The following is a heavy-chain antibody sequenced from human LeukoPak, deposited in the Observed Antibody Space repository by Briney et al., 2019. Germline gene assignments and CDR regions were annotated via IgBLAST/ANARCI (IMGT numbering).Heavy chain of an antibody. Sequence: GGSLRLSCAASGFTSSSYWMTWVRPAPGKGLECVANLNEDGSEMYHVDSVKGRFTISRDNTKNSLLLQMNSLRAEDTAVYYCARDAPDYDILTGYYIPPIDYWGQGTLVTVSS. D-gene: IGHD3-9*01. CDR2: LNEDGSEM. J-gene: IGHJ4*02. CDR3: ARDAPDYDILTGYYIPPIDY. CDR1: GFTSSSYW. V-gene: IGHV3-7*01.